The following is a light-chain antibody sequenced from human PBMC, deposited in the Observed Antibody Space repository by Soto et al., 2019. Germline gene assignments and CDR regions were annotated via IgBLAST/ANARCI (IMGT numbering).Light chain of an antibody. CDR1: QTVSSW. V-gene: IGKV1-5*01. CDR2: DVS. J-gene: IGKJ1*01. Sequence: DIQMTQCPSTLSTSVGDRVTITCRASQTVSSWLAWYQQKPGKAPKLLIYDVSSLESGVPSRFSGSGSGTEFTLTISSLQPDDFATYYCQQYYSYSRTFGQGTKVDIK. CDR3: QQYYSYSRT.